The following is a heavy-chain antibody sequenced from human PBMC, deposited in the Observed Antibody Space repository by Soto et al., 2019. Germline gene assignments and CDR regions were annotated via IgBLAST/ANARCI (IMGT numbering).Heavy chain of an antibody. CDR3: ARDNTIFGVGNYYGMDV. Sequence: ASVKVSCKASGYTFTGYCMHWVRQAPGQGLEWMGWINPNSGGTNYAQKFQGRVTMTRDTSISTAYMELSRLRSDDTAVYYCARDNTIFGVGNYYGMDVWGQGTTVTVSS. D-gene: IGHD3-3*01. V-gene: IGHV1-2*02. CDR2: INPNSGGT. CDR1: GYTFTGYC. J-gene: IGHJ6*02.